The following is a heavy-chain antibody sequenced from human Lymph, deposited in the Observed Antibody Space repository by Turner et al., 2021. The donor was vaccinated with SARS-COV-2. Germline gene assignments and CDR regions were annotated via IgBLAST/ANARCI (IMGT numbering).Heavy chain of an antibody. CDR1: GFTFSSYA. CDR2: SSGSGGNT. D-gene: IGHD1-1*01. V-gene: IGHV3-23*01. J-gene: IGHJ4*02. Sequence: EVQLLESGGGLVQPGGSLRLSCAASGFTFSSYAMSWVRQAPGKGLEWVSASSGSGGNTYYADSVKGRFTISRDNSKNTLYLQMNSLRAEDTAVYYCAKDTNWYVLSAVDYWGQGTLVTVSS. CDR3: AKDTNWYVLSAVDY.